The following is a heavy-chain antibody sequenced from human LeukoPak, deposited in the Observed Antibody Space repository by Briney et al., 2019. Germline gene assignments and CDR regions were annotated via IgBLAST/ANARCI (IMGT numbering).Heavy chain of an antibody. V-gene: IGHV1-3*04. J-gene: IGHJ4*02. CDR1: GYTFTSRA. Sequence: ASVKVCCKTSGYTFTSRALHWVRLAPGPRLEWMGWINTGNGNTKYSQKFQDRVTITRDPSASTADMELSSLRSEGTAVYYCARDRSAWRFYYFDYWGQGTLVTVSS. D-gene: IGHD3-3*01. CDR2: INTGNGNT. CDR3: ARDRSAWRFYYFDY.